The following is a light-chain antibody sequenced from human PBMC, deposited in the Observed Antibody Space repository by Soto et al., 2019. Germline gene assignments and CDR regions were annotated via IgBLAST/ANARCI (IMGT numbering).Light chain of an antibody. Sequence: SYELPQPPSVSVSPGQTASITCSGEKLGDKYACWYQQKPGQSPVLVIYQDNKRPSGIPERFSGSNSGNTATLTISGTQAMDEADYYCQAWDSSTVVFGGGTKLTVL. CDR2: QDN. J-gene: IGLJ2*01. V-gene: IGLV3-1*01. CDR1: KLGDKY. CDR3: QAWDSSTVV.